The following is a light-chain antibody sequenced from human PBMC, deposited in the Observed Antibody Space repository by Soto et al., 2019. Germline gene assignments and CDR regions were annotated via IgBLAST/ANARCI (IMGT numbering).Light chain of an antibody. Sequence: QSVLTQPASVSASPGQSITISCTGTSSDVGGYKFVSWHQHHPGKAPKLMIYEVNNRPSGVSNRFSGSKSGNTASLTISGLQPEDEADYYCLSYTSANTRVFGGGTKVTVL. CDR1: SSDVGGYKF. CDR2: EVN. J-gene: IGLJ3*02. V-gene: IGLV2-14*01. CDR3: LSYTSANTRV.